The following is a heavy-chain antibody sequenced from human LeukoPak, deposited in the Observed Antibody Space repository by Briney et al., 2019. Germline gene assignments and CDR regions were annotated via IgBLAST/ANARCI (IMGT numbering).Heavy chain of an antibody. CDR1: GGSFSGYY. CDR2: INHSGST. CDR3: AGTGYCSGGACFFQY. D-gene: IGHD2-15*01. J-gene: IGHJ4*02. Sequence: SETLSLTCAVYGGSFSGYYWSWIRQPPGKGLEWIGEINHSGSTNYNPSLKSRVTISVDTSKNQFSLKMTSVSAADTAVYYCAGTGYCSGGACFFQYWGQGILVTVSS. V-gene: IGHV4-34*01.